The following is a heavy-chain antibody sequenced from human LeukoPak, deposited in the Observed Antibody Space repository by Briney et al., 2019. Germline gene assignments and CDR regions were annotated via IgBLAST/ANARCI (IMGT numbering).Heavy chain of an antibody. V-gene: IGHV4-39*07. CDR3: ARSNWEKGYAFDI. Sequence: SETLSLTCTVSGGSISSSSYYWGWIRQPPGKGLEWIGSIYYSGSTYYNPSLKSRVTMSVDTSKNQFSLKLSSVTAADTAVYYCARSNWEKGYAFDIWGQGTMVTVSS. J-gene: IGHJ3*02. D-gene: IGHD7-27*01. CDR2: IYYSGST. CDR1: GGSISSSSYY.